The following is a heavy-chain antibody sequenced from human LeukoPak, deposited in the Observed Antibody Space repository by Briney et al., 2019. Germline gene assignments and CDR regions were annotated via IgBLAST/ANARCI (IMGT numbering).Heavy chain of an antibody. CDR1: GYTFTTYY. CDR3: VRVGSVDTSGYYDY. V-gene: IGHV1-46*01. CDR2: INPSGGSP. D-gene: IGHD3-22*01. Sequence: ASVKVSCKASGYTFTTYYIHWVRQAPGQGLEWLGIINPSGGSPTYAQKFQGRVTMTRDTSTSTVYMELSSLRSDDTAVYYCVRVGSVDTSGYYDYWGQGTLVTVSS. J-gene: IGHJ4*02.